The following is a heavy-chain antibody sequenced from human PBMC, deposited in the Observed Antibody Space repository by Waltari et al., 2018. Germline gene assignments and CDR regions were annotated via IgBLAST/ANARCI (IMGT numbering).Heavy chain of an antibody. CDR2: FDPEDGET. J-gene: IGHJ5*02. V-gene: IGHV1-24*01. Sequence: QVQLVQSGAEVKKPGASVKVSCKVSGYTLTELSMHWVRQAPGKGLEWMGGFDPEDGETIYAQKFQGRVTITADESTSTAYMELSSLRSEDTAVYYCARDRGNIVATQGIWFDPWGQGTLVTVSS. CDR3: ARDRGNIVATQGIWFDP. CDR1: GYTLTELS. D-gene: IGHD5-12*01.